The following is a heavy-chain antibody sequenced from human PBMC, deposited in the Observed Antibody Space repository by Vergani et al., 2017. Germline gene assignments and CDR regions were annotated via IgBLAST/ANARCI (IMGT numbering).Heavy chain of an antibody. Sequence: QVQLQESGPGLVKPSETLSLTCTVSGGSISSYYWSWIRQPPGKGLEWIGYIYYSGSTYYNPSLKSRVTISVDTSKNQFSLKLSSVTAADTAVYYCARAGNYGDYGYWGQGTLVTVSS. J-gene: IGHJ4*02. CDR3: ARAGNYGDYGY. V-gene: IGHV4-59*12. CDR2: IYYSGST. D-gene: IGHD4-17*01. CDR1: GGSISSYY.